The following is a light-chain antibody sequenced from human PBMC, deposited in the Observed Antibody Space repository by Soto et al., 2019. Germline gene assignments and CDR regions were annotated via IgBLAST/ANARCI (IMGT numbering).Light chain of an antibody. Sequence: DIQMTQSPSTLSASVGDRVSITCRASQSIGNWLAWYQQKPGKAPKLLIYKAPTLQTGVPSRFDGSGSGTEFTLTISRLQPDDFATYYCQQYDSMSTFGQGTKLEIK. J-gene: IGKJ2*01. CDR3: QQYDSMST. CDR1: QSIGNW. V-gene: IGKV1-5*03. CDR2: KAP.